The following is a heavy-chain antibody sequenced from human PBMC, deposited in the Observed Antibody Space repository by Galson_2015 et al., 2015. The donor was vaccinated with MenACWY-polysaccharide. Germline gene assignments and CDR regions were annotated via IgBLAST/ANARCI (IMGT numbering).Heavy chain of an antibody. V-gene: IGHV3-9*01. CDR3: AKAVTYGSGSYGRYFGLDV. J-gene: IGHJ6*02. CDR2: ISWNGVNV. D-gene: IGHD3-10*01. Sequence: SLRLSCAASGFSFDDYAIHWVRQAPGKGLEWVSGISWNGVNVGYADSVKGRLTLSRDNAKNSLYLEMTSLRGEDTALYYCAKAVTYGSGSYGRYFGLDVWGQGTTVIVSS. CDR1: GFSFDDYA.